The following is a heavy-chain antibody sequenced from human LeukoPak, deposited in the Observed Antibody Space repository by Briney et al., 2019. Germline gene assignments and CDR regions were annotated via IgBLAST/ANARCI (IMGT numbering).Heavy chain of an antibody. Sequence: GSLTLSCAASGFTFSSYAMYWVRQAPGKGLEYVSAMSSSGGSTFYANFMKGRFTISRDNSKNTLYLQMGSLRAEDMAVYYCAKLGRSSTSLWGQGTLVTVSS. CDR3: AKLGRSSTSL. D-gene: IGHD2-2*01. J-gene: IGHJ4*02. CDR1: GFTFSSYA. CDR2: MSSSGGST. V-gene: IGHV3-64*01.